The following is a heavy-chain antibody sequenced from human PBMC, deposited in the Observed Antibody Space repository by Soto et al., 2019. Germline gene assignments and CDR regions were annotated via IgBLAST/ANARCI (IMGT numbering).Heavy chain of an antibody. Sequence: GGSLRLSCAASGFTFSSYAMSWVRQAPGKGLEWVSAISGSGGSTYYADSVKGRFTISRDNSKNTLYLQMNSLRAEDTAVYYCAKRSGKVVTKDYFDYWGQGTLVTVSS. D-gene: IGHD3-22*01. CDR3: AKRSGKVVTKDYFDY. CDR1: GFTFSSYA. V-gene: IGHV3-23*01. J-gene: IGHJ4*02. CDR2: ISGSGGST.